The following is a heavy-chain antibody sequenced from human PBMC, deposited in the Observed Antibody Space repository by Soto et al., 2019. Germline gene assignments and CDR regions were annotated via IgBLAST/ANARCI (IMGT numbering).Heavy chain of an antibody. V-gene: IGHV1-8*03. CDR3: ARASHTSSVYYFDYGMDV. D-gene: IGHD6-6*01. Sequence: QVQLVQSGAVVRKPGASVKVSCTASGYTFTSYDLNWVRQTTGQGLEWMGWMNPNTGSTGFAQKFQGRLTITRYTSKSPASMELSRPTSEDPALYYCARASHTSSVYYFDYGMDVWGQGTAVAVSS. J-gene: IGHJ6*02. CDR2: MNPNTGST. CDR1: GYTFTSYD.